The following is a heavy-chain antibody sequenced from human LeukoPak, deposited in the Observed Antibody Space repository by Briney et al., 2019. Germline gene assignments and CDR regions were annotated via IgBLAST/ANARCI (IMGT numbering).Heavy chain of an antibody. Sequence: GESLKISCRGSGYSFTSYWISWVRQMPGKGLEWMGRIDPSDSYTNYSPSFQGHVTISADKSISTAYLQWSSLKASDTAMYYCVRLGELSALLWGQGTMVTVSS. CDR2: IDPSDSYT. D-gene: IGHD3-16*02. J-gene: IGHJ3*01. CDR1: GYSFTSYW. V-gene: IGHV5-10-1*01. CDR3: VRLGELSALL.